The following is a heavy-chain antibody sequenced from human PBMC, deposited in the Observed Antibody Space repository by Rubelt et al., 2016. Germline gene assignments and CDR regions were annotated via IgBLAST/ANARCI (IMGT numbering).Heavy chain of an antibody. CDR3: ARYRAVAGDIDY. CDR1: GYTFINYG. V-gene: IGHV1-18*01. CDR2: IHAYTGNT. J-gene: IGHJ4*02. Sequence: QVQLVQSGAEVKKPGASVKVSCKASGYTFINYGISWVRQAPGQGLEWMGWIHAYTGNTNYAQKVQGRVAVTTDTSTGTAYMELRSLRSDDTAVYYCARYRAVAGDIDYWGQGTLVTVSS. D-gene: IGHD6-19*01.